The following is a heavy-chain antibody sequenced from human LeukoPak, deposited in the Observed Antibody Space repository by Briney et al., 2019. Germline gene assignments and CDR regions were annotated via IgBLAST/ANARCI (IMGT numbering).Heavy chain of an antibody. CDR2: ISRTSDSI. CDR1: GFTFSSFS. J-gene: IGHJ4*02. Sequence: PGGSLRLSCAASGFTFSSFSMNWVRQAPGKGLEWISYISRTSDSINYADSVKGRFTISRDSAKNSLYLEMNSLRAEDTAVYYCARDLDWSFDYWGQGTLVTVSS. D-gene: IGHD3/OR15-3a*01. V-gene: IGHV3-48*04. CDR3: ARDLDWSFDY.